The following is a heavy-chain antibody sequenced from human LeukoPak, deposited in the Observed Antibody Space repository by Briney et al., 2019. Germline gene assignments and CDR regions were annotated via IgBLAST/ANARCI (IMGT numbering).Heavy chain of an antibody. CDR1: GGTFSSYA. V-gene: IGHV1-69*05. CDR3: ARGSYYDSSGYFPF. CDR2: IIPIFGTA. Sequence: SVKVSCKASGGTFSSYAISWVRQAPGQGLKWMGGIIPIFGTANYAQKFQGRVTITTDESTSTAYMELSSLRSEDTAVYYCARGSYYDSSGYFPFWGQGTLVTVSS. J-gene: IGHJ4*02. D-gene: IGHD3-22*01.